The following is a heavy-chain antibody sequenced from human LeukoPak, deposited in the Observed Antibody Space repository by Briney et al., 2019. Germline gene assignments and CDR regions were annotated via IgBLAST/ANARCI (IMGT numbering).Heavy chain of an antibody. V-gene: IGHV4-59*08. CDR1: GGSISSYY. CDR3: VRHYLRISDFDY. J-gene: IGHJ4*02. CDR2: IYYSGST. Sequence: SETLSLTCTVSGGSISSYYWSWIRQPPGKGLEWIGYIYYSGSTNYNPSLKSRVTISVDTSKNQFSLKLSSVTAADTAVYYCVRHYLRISDFDYWGQGTLVTVSS. D-gene: IGHD2/OR15-2a*01.